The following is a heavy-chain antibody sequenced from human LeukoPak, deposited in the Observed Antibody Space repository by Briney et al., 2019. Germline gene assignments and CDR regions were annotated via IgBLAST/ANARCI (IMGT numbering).Heavy chain of an antibody. CDR2: MNPNSGNT. J-gene: IGHJ6*03. CDR1: GYTFTSYD. CDR3: ARALGIFGDYYYYMDV. D-gene: IGHD3-3*01. V-gene: IGHV1-8*03. Sequence: ASVKVSCKASGYTFTSYDINWVRQATGQGLEWMGWMNPNSGNTGYAQKFQGRVTITRNTSISTAYMELSSLRSEDTAVYYCARALGIFGDYYYYMDVWAKGPRSPSP.